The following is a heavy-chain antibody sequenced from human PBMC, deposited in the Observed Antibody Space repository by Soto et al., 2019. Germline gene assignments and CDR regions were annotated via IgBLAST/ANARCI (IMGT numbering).Heavy chain of an antibody. CDR3: ARDGCCTSTTCRVGNWFDP. D-gene: IGHD2-2*01. J-gene: IGHJ5*02. CDR1: GGSFSGYY. V-gene: IGHV4-34*01. Sequence: QVQLQQWGAGLLKPSETLSLTCVVYGGSFSGYYWSWIRQSPGKGLEWIGGINHRGSTNYNPSLEIRVTISVDTSKNQFSLKLPSVTAADTAMYYCARDGCCTSTTCRVGNWFDPWGQGTLVTVSS. CDR2: INHRGST.